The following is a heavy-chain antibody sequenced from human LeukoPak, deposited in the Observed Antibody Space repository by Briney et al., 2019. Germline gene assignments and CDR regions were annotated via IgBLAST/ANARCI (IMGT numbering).Heavy chain of an antibody. CDR1: GFTFSSYA. Sequence: GGSLRLSCAASGFTFSSYAMNWVRQAPGKGLEWVSAISGSGGGTYYADSVKGRFTISRDNSKNTLFLQINSLRAEDTAVYYCAKDSDIVVVVAASFFDYWGQGTLVTVSS. J-gene: IGHJ4*02. V-gene: IGHV3-23*01. CDR2: ISGSGGGT. CDR3: AKDSDIVVVVAASFFDY. D-gene: IGHD2-15*01.